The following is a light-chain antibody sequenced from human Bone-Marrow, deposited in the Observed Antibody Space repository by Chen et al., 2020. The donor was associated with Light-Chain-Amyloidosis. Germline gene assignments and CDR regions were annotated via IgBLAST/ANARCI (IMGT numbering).Light chain of an antibody. CDR1: QSVLYSSDNKKY. V-gene: IGKV4-1*01. J-gene: IGKJ2*01. Sequence: DIDMTQYQDTRAVSLGERASINCNDRQSVLYSSDNKKYLAWYQQKQGQPPKLLIYWASTRESGVPDRFSCSGSGTDFPLTISSLQAEDVAVYYCQQYYSTPMYTFGQGTKLEIK. CDR2: WAS. CDR3: QQYYSTPMYT.